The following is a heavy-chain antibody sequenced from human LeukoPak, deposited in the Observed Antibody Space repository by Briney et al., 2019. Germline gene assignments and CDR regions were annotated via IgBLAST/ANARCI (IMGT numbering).Heavy chain of an antibody. J-gene: IGHJ4*02. Sequence: PGGSLSLSCAASGFTVSSSYMNWVRQAPGKGPEWVSIINGGSNTYYADSVKGRCTISRDNSKNTLYLQMNNLRAEDTAIYYCARHNRGDYDFFDFSGQGTLVTVSS. CDR1: GFTVSSSY. D-gene: IGHD5-12*01. V-gene: IGHV3-53*01. CDR3: ARHNRGDYDFFDF. CDR2: INGGSNT.